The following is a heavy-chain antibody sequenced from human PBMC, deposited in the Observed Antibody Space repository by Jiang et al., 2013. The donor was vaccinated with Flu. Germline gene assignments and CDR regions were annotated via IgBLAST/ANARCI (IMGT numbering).Heavy chain of an antibody. J-gene: IGHJ6*02. CDR2: IIPIFGTA. Sequence: EVKKPGSSVKVSCKASGGTFSSYAISWVRQAPGQGLEWMGGIIPIFGTANYAQKFQGRVTITADKSTSTAYMELSSLRSEDTAVYYCARVEQWLVRYYYYGMDVWGQGTTVTVSS. CDR1: GGTFSSYA. D-gene: IGHD6-19*01. V-gene: IGHV1-69*06. CDR3: ARVEQWLVRYYYYGMDV.